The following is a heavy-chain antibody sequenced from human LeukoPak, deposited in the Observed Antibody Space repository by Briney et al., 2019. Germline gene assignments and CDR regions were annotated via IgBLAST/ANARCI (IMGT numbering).Heavy chain of an antibody. J-gene: IGHJ4*02. V-gene: IGHV3-33*01. CDR3: ARDGGGYCSGGSCYFPAPFDY. D-gene: IGHD2-15*01. CDR1: GFTFSSYG. CDR2: IWYDGSNK. Sequence: GGSLRLSCAASGFTFSSYGMHWVRQAPGKGLEWVAVIWYDGSNKYYADSVKGRFTISRDNSKNTLYLQMSSLRAEDTAVYYCARDGGGYCSGGSCYFPAPFDYWGQGTLVTVSS.